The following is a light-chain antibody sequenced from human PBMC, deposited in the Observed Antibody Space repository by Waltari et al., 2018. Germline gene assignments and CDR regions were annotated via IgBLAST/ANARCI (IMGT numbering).Light chain of an antibody. V-gene: IGKV3-20*01. CDR2: GAS. CDR3: QHYLRLPVT. Sequence: EIVLTQSPGTLSLSVGERATVSCRASESVSRALAWYQQKPGQAPRLLIYGASTRATGMPDRFSGSGFGTDFSLTITCLEHDDFAVYYCQHYLRLPVTFGQGSTVEI. CDR1: ESVSRA. J-gene: IGKJ1*01.